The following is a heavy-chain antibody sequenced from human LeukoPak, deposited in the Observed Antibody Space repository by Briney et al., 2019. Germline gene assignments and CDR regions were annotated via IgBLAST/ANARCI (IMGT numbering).Heavy chain of an antibody. V-gene: IGHV1-46*01. J-gene: IGHJ6*03. CDR3: ARDRGITIFGVGPYYYYYMDV. CDR2: INPSGGST. D-gene: IGHD3-3*01. CDR1: GYTFTSYY. Sequence: ASVKVSCKASGYTFTSYYMQWVRQAPGQGLEWMGIINPSGGSTSYAQKFQGRVTMTRDTSTSTVYMELSSLRSEDTAVYYCARDRGITIFGVGPYYYYYMDVWGKGTTVTVSS.